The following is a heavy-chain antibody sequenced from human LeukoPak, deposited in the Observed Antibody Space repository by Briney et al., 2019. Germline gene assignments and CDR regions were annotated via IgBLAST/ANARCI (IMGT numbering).Heavy chain of an antibody. CDR1: GGSISSGDYY. CDR3: AREIIMVRSHNWFDP. J-gene: IGHJ5*02. CDR2: IYYSGST. Sequence: SQTLSLTCTVSGGSISSGDYYWSWIRQPPGKGLEWIGYIYYSGSTYYNPSLKSRVTISVDTSKNQFSLKLSSVTAADTAVYYCAREIIMVRSHNWFDPWGQGTLVTVSS. D-gene: IGHD3-10*01. V-gene: IGHV4-30-4*01.